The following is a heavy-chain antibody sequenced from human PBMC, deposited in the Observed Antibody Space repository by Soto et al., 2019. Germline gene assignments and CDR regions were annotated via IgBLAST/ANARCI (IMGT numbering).Heavy chain of an antibody. CDR3: ARVDDYGAYIPYYYYGMDV. Sequence: GGSLTLSCAASGFTFSSDSMNWVRQAPGKGLEWVASTSSSSSYIYYADSVKGRFTLSGDNAKNSLYLQMNSRRAEDTAVDYCARVDDYGAYIPYYYYGMDVWGQGTTISVTS. CDR1: GFTFSSDS. J-gene: IGHJ6*02. V-gene: IGHV3-21*01. CDR2: TSSSSSYI. D-gene: IGHD4-17*01.